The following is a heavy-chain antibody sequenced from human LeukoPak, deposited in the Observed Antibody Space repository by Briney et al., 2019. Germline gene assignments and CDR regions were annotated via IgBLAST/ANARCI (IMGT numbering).Heavy chain of an antibody. V-gene: IGHV4-59*01. D-gene: IGHD2-2*01. CDR2: IYYSGST. Sequence: SETLSLTCTISGGSISGYYWSWIRQPPGKGLEWIGYIYYSGSTNYNPSLKSRVTISVDTSKNQFSLKLSSVTAADTAVYYCARDSGAGYGGYCSSTSCTGFDYWGQGTLVTVSS. J-gene: IGHJ4*02. CDR3: ARDSGAGYGGYCSSTSCTGFDY. CDR1: GGSISGYY.